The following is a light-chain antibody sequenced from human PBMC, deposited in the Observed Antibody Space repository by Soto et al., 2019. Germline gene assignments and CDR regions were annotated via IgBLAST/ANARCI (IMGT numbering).Light chain of an antibody. J-gene: IGKJ4*01. CDR3: HQYDSSPLT. CDR1: QSVSSSY. CDR2: GAS. Sequence: EIVLTQSPGTLSLSPGERATLSCRASQSVSSSYLAWYQQKPGQAPRLLIYGASSRATGIPDRFSGSGSGTDVPLTISRLEPEDLAVYYCHQYDSSPLTFGGGTKVEIK. V-gene: IGKV3-20*01.